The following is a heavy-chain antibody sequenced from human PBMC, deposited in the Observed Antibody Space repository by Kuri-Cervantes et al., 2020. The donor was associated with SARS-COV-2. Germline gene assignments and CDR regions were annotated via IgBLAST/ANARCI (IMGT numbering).Heavy chain of an antibody. CDR3: ARGGVATPYYAMDV. J-gene: IGHJ6*02. CDR2: IIPILGPA. Sequence: SVKVSCKASGGTFRSYGFSWVRQAPGQRLEWMGGIIPILGPANYAPRFQGRATITADQSTNIAYVELNSLTSEDTAVYYCARGGVATPYYAMDVWGQGTTVTVSS. CDR1: GGTFRSYG. V-gene: IGHV1-69*10. D-gene: IGHD2-21*01.